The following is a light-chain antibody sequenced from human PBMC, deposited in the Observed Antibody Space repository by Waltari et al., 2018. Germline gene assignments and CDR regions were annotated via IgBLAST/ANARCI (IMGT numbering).Light chain of an antibody. CDR2: EVS. V-gene: IGLV2-8*01. Sequence: QSALTQPPSASGSPGQSVTISCTGTSSDVGGSNYVPWYQQHPGKAPKLMIFEVSKRPSGVPDRFSGSKAANTASLTVSGLQAEDEAEYYCSSYAGSNNVFGTGTKVTVL. J-gene: IGLJ1*01. CDR3: SSYAGSNNV. CDR1: SSDVGGSNY.